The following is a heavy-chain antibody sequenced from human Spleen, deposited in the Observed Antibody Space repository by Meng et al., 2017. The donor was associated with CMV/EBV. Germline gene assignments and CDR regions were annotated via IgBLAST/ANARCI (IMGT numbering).Heavy chain of an antibody. CDR3: ARAPPYCTVTSCSGNWFDP. CDR1: GYTFTSYG. D-gene: IGHD2-8*02. V-gene: IGHV1-18*01. Sequence: ASVKVSCKASGYTFTSYGISWVRQAPGQGLDWMGWISVYDGRTNSAQKLQGRVTMTTDTSTSTAYMELRSLRFDDTAVYYCARAPPYCTVTSCSGNWFDPWGQGTLVTVSS. J-gene: IGHJ5*02. CDR2: ISVYDGRT.